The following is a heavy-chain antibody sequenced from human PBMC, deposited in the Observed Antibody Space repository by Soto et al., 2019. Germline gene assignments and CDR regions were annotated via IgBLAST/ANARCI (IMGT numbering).Heavy chain of an antibody. CDR1: GGSISSSSYY. D-gene: IGHD7-27*01. J-gene: IGHJ5*02. Sequence: SETLSLTCTVSGGSISSSSYYWGWIRQPPGKDLEWIGYIYSSGGTNYNPSLRSRVTMSRDTSKNQFSLKLTSVTAADTAVYYCARRVTGGGERFDPWGQGTLVTVSS. CDR2: IYSSGGT. CDR3: ARRVTGGGERFDP. V-gene: IGHV4-30-4*08.